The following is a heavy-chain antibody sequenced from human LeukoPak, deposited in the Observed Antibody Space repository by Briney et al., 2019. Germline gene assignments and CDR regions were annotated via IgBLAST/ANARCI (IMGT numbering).Heavy chain of an antibody. D-gene: IGHD6-6*01. CDR2: IDPSDSYT. CDR3: ARQGVEYSSSSFLLRWFDP. V-gene: IGHV5-10-1*01. Sequence: GESLMISRKGSGYSFTSYWSSWVRQMPGKGLEWMGRIDPSDSYTNYSPSFRGHVTISADKSISTAYLQWSSLKGSDTAMYYCARQGVEYSSSSFLLRWFDPWGQGTLVTVSS. J-gene: IGHJ5*01. CDR1: GYSFTSYW.